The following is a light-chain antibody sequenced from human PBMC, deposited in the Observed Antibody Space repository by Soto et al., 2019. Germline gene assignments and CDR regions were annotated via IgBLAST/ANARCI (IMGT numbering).Light chain of an antibody. V-gene: IGKV1-9*01. CDR3: QRLNPYRLT. CDR1: QGISSY. Sequence: DIQLTQSPSFLSASVGDRVTITCRASQGISSYFAWYQQKPGKAPKLLIYAVSALQSGVPSRFSGSASGTEYTLTISSLQSSDFVTHYFQRLNPYRLTFGGGTNVEIK. CDR2: AVS. J-gene: IGKJ4*01.